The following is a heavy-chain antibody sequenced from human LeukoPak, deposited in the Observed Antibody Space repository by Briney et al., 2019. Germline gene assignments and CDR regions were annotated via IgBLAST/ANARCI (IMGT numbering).Heavy chain of an antibody. J-gene: IGHJ3*02. Sequence: ASMKVSCKASGYTFTSYGISWVRQAPGQGLEWMGWISAYNGNTNYAQKLQGRVIMTTDTSTSTAYMELRSLRSDDTAVYYCARDSRGYDRWSDHAFDIWGQGTMVTVSS. CDR1: GYTFTSYG. CDR2: ISAYNGNT. D-gene: IGHD5-12*01. V-gene: IGHV1-18*01. CDR3: ARDSRGYDRWSDHAFDI.